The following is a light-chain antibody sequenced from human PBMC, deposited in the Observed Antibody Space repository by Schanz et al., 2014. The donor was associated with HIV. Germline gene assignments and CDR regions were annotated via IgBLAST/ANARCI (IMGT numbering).Light chain of an antibody. CDR1: QSVNNY. CDR2: GAS. J-gene: IGKJ5*01. V-gene: IGKV3-11*01. CDR3: QQSYSTPSIT. Sequence: PGERATLSCRASQSVNNYLAWYQQRPGQAPRLLIYGASSRATGIPDRFNGSGSGTDFTLTISSLQPEDFASYFCQQSYSTPSITFGQGTRLEIK.